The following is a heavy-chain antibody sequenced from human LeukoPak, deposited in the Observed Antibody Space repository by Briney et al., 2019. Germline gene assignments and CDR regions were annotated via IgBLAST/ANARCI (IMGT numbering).Heavy chain of an antibody. Sequence: PARSLRLSCAASGFTFRVYAMPSVRQTPGQGLEWGAVIWSDGNNKHYAAYVKGRFTISRDNSKNTVYLQMESLRAEDTDLYYCARGAEFWDAQPDYYNGVDVWGQGTTVTVSS. D-gene: IGHD3-3*01. CDR2: IWSDGNNK. J-gene: IGHJ6*02. V-gene: IGHV3-33*01. CDR3: ARGAEFWDAQPDYYNGVDV. CDR1: GFTFRVYA.